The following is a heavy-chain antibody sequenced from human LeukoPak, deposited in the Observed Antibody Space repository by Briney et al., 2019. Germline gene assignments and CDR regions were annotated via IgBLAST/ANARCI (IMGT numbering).Heavy chain of an antibody. J-gene: IGHJ4*02. Sequence: SETLSLTCTVSAGSISSRSYYWGWIRQPPGKGLEWIASIYYSGTTYYNPSLKSRVSISADTSKNQFSLKVSSVTAADTAVYYCTSRGWIVGLVDYWGQGTLVTVSS. CDR3: TSRGWIVGLVDY. V-gene: IGHV4-39*01. D-gene: IGHD3-22*01. CDR2: IYYSGTT. CDR1: AGSISSRSYY.